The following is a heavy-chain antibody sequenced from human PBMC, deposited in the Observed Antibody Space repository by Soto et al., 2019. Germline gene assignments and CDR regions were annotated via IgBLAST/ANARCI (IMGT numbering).Heavy chain of an antibody. CDR1: GGSVSSGSYY. CDR3: ARGLGDRIYYGMDV. D-gene: IGHD3-16*01. Sequence: SETLSLTCTVSGGSVSSGSYYWSWIRQPPGKGLEWIGYIYYSGSTNYNPSLKSRVTISVDTSKNQFSLKLSSVTAADTAVYYCARGLGDRIYYGMDVWGQGTTVTVSS. V-gene: IGHV4-61*01. J-gene: IGHJ6*02. CDR2: IYYSGST.